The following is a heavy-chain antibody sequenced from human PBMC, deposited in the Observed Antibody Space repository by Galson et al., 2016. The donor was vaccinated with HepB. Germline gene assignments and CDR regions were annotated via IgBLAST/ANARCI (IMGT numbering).Heavy chain of an antibody. CDR2: IWFDASNK. CDR3: ARDRDYVWGSYRYPHYYGMDV. J-gene: IGHJ6*02. Sequence: SLRLSCAASGFMFSNYGMHWVRQAPGKGLEWVAVIWFDASNKYYGDSAKGRFTISRDNSKNMLYLQMNSLRAEDTAVYYCARDRDYVWGSYRYPHYYGMDVWGQGTTVTVSS. CDR1: GFMFSNYG. V-gene: IGHV3-33*01. D-gene: IGHD3-16*02.